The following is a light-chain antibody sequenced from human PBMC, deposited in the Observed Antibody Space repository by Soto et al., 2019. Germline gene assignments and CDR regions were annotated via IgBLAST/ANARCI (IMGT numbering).Light chain of an antibody. CDR3: CSYAGSSTYVV. V-gene: IGLV2-23*02. J-gene: IGLJ2*01. CDR2: EVS. CDR1: SSDVGSYNL. Sequence: QSVLTQPASVSGSPGQSITISCTGTSSDVGSYNLVSWYQQHPGKAPKLMIYEVSKRPSGVSNRFSGSKSGNTASLTISGLQAEDEADYYRCSYAGSSTYVVFVGGTKLTVL.